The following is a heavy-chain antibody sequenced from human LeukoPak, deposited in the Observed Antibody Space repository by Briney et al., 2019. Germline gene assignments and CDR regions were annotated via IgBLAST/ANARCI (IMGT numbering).Heavy chain of an antibody. CDR1: GFTFNSYS. V-gene: IGHV3-48*01. CDR2: VSSSSSSTI. J-gene: IGHJ4*02. D-gene: IGHD3-22*01. Sequence: GGSLRLSCEASGFTFNSYSMNWVRQAPGKGLEWISCVSSSSSSTIYYADSVKGRFTISRDNSKNTLYLQMNSLRAEDTAVYYCAKVGDYYDSSGYPYYFDYWGQGTLVTVSS. CDR3: AKVGDYYDSSGYPYYFDY.